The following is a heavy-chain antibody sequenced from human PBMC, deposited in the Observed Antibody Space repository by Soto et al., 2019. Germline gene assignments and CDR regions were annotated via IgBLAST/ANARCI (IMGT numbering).Heavy chain of an antibody. CDR2: IIPIFGTA. CDR3: ARGMWVIRFGGVIVNGDAFDI. J-gene: IGHJ3*02. D-gene: IGHD3-16*02. V-gene: IGHV1-69*12. Sequence: QVQLVQSGAEVKKPGSSVKVSCKASGGTFSSYAISWVRQAPGQGLEWMGGIIPIFGTANYAQKFQGRVTITADESTSTAYVELSRLRSEDTGVSYCARGMWVIRFGGVIVNGDAFDIWGQGTMVTVSS. CDR1: GGTFSSYA.